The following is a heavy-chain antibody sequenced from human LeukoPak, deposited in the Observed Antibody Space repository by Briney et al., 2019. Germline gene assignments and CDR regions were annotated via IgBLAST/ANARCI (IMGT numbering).Heavy chain of an antibody. CDR3: ARDPSPYYYDSSVHHYVQ. D-gene: IGHD3-22*01. CDR2: INSDGSST. J-gene: IGHJ4*02. CDR1: GFTFSSYW. Sequence: GGSLRLSCAASGFTFSSYWMHWVRQAPGKGLVWVSRINSDGSSTSYADSVKGRFTISRDNAKYTLYLQMNSLRAEDTAVYYCARDPSPYYYDSSVHHYVQWGQGTLVTVSS. V-gene: IGHV3-74*01.